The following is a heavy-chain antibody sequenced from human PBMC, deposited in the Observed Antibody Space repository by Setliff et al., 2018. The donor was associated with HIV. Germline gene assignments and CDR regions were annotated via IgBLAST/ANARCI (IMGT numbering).Heavy chain of an antibody. CDR3: ARDSSGVADYDFWSGRNWFDP. Sequence: SLTCAVSGGSISSSNWWSWVRQPPGKGLEWIGEIDLSGSSNYNPSLKSRVTISVDKSRNQFSLNLNSVTAADTAVYYCARDSSGVADYDFWSGRNWFDPWGQGILVTVSS. J-gene: IGHJ5*02. CDR2: IDLSGSS. V-gene: IGHV4-4*02. D-gene: IGHD3-3*01. CDR1: GGSISSSNW.